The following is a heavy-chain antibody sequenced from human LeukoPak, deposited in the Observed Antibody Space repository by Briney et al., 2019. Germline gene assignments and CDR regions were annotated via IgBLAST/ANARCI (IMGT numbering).Heavy chain of an antibody. D-gene: IGHD3-10*01. Sequence: GASVKVSCKASGGTFSSYAISWVRQAPGQGLEWMGGIIPIFGTANYAQKFQGRVTITADESTSTAYMELSSLRSEDTAVYYCARESVYGSGSYYPFDYWGQGTLVTVSS. CDR3: ARESVYGSGSYYPFDY. CDR1: GGTFSSYA. J-gene: IGHJ4*02. CDR2: IIPIFGTA. V-gene: IGHV1-69*13.